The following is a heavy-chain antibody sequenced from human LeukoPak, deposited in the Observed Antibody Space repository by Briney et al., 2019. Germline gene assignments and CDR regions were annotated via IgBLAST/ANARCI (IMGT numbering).Heavy chain of an antibody. D-gene: IGHD6-13*01. J-gene: IGHJ4*02. Sequence: PGGSLRLSCAASEFTFNSYWMSWVRQAPGKGLEWVANIKQDGSEKNYVDSVKGRFTISRDNAKNSLYLQMNSLRAEDTAVYYCARGSWHDYWGQGTLVTVSS. V-gene: IGHV3-7*03. CDR3: ARGSWHDY. CDR2: IKQDGSEK. CDR1: EFTFNSYW.